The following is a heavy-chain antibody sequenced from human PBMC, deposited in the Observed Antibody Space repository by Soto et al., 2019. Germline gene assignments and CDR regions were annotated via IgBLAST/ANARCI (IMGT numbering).Heavy chain of an antibody. D-gene: IGHD3-10*01. Sequence: PSETLSLTCAVSGSSISSGYYWGWLRQPPGKGLEWIVSIYHSGSTYYNPSLNSRVTISVDPSKNQFSLKLSSVTAADTAVYYCARGGSGSYYMYYYYYGMDVWAQGTTVTVSS. V-gene: IGHV4-38-2*01. CDR1: GSSISSGYY. CDR3: ARGGSGSYYMYYYYYGMDV. J-gene: IGHJ6*02. CDR2: IYHSGST.